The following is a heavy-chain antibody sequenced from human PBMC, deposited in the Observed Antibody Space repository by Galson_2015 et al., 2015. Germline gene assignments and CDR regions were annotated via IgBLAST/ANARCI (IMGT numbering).Heavy chain of an antibody. V-gene: IGHV1-69-2*01. CDR1: GYTFSEYY. D-gene: IGHD3-16*01. Sequence: SCKVSGYTFSEYYIHWVQQAPGKGLAWMGLVDPADGQTIYAEDFQGRVTISASAGTGYMELSSLKSDDTAVYYCATGGGPLDFWGQGTLVTVSS. CDR2: VDPADGQT. J-gene: IGHJ4*02. CDR3: ATGGGPLDF.